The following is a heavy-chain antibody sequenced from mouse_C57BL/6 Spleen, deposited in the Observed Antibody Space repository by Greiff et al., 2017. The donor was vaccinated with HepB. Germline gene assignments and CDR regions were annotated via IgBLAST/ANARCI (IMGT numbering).Heavy chain of an antibody. Sequence: QVQLQQSGTELVKPGASVKLSCKASGYTFTSYWMHWVKQRPGQGLEWIGNINPSNGGTNYNEKFKSKATLTVDKSSSTAYMQLSSLTSEDSAVYYCARGAITTVPRLAYWGQGTLVTVSA. CDR2: INPSNGGT. J-gene: IGHJ3*01. CDR3: ARGAITTVPRLAY. D-gene: IGHD1-1*01. V-gene: IGHV1-53*01. CDR1: GYTFTSYW.